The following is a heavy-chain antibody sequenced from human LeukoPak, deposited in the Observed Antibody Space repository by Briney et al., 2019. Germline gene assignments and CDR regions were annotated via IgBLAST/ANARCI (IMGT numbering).Heavy chain of an antibody. Sequence: GASVKVSCKASGYTFTTYYMHWVRQAPGQGLEWMGIINPSGGSTRYAQKFQGGVTMTRDTSTSTVYMELSSLKSEDTAVYYCARVHGDYPSGLYYGLDVWGQGTTVTVSS. CDR2: INPSGGST. J-gene: IGHJ6*02. CDR1: GYTFTTYY. V-gene: IGHV1-46*01. CDR3: ARVHGDYPSGLYYGLDV. D-gene: IGHD4-17*01.